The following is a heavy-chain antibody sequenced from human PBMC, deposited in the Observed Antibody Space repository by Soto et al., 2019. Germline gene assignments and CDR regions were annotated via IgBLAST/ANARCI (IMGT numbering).Heavy chain of an antibody. Sequence: EVQLVESGGGLVQPGRSLRLSCAASGFTFDDYAMHWVRQAPGKGLEWGSGISWNSGSIGYADSVKGRFTISRDNAKNSLYLQMNSLRAEDTALYYCAKDSSSTSWDHMDVWGQGTTVTVSS. V-gene: IGHV3-9*01. D-gene: IGHD2-2*01. CDR1: GFTFDDYA. J-gene: IGHJ6*02. CDR3: AKDSSSTSWDHMDV. CDR2: ISWNSGSI.